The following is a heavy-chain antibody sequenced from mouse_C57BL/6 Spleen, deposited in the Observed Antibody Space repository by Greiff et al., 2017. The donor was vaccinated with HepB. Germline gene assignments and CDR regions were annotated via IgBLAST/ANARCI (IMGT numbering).Heavy chain of an antibody. CDR2: ISSGSSSI. J-gene: IGHJ4*01. CDR3: ARRGSSYDYYAMDY. D-gene: IGHD1-1*01. CDR1: GFTFSDYG. V-gene: IGHV5-17*01. Sequence: EVQGVESGGGLVKPGGSLKLSCAASGFTFSDYGMHWVRQAPEKGLEWVAYISSGSSSIYYADTVKGRFTISRDNAKNTLILQMTSLRSEDTDMYYCARRGSSYDYYAMDYWGQGTSVTVSS.